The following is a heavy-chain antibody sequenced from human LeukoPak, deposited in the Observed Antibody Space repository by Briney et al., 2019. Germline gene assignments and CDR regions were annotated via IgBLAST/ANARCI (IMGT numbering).Heavy chain of an antibody. CDR1: GGSISSYY. V-gene: IGHV4-59*01. CDR3: ARLQYRYYYMDV. D-gene: IGHD4-11*01. CDR2: IYYSGST. J-gene: IGHJ6*03. Sequence: PSETLSLTCTVSGGSISSYYWSWIRQPPEKGLEWIGYIYYSGSTNYNPSLKSRVTISVDTSKNQFSLKLSSVTAADTAVYYCARLQYRYYYMDVWGKGTTVTVSS.